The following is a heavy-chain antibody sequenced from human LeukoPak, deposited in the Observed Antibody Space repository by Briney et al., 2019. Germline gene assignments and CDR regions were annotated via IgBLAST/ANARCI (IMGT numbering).Heavy chain of an antibody. D-gene: IGHD1-26*01. V-gene: IGHV3-49*04. CDR3: ARPRSGSYAQIAFDI. Sequence: GGSLRLSCTASGFNFGDYAMSWVRQAPGKGLEWVGFIRTKDYGGTTEYAASVKGRFTISRDDSKSVAYLQMNSLKTEDTAVYYCARPRSGSYAQIAFDIWGQGTMVTVSS. CDR1: GFNFGDYA. J-gene: IGHJ3*02. CDR2: IRTKDYGGTT.